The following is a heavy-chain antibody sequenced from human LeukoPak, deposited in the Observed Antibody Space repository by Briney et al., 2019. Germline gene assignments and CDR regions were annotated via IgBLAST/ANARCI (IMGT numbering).Heavy chain of an antibody. V-gene: IGHV3-23*01. CDR1: GFTFSNYA. CDR2: ISGSGGST. D-gene: IGHD1-26*01. Sequence: PGGSLRLSCAASGFTFSNYAMSWVRQAPGKGLEWVSGISGSGGSTYYADSVKGRFTISRDNSKNTLFLQMNSLRAEDTAVYYCAKGSGSYRFDYWGRGTLVTVSS. CDR3: AKGSGSYRFDY. J-gene: IGHJ4*02.